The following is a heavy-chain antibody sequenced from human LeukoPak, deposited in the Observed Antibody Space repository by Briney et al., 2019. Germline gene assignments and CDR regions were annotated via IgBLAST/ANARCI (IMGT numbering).Heavy chain of an antibody. D-gene: IGHD3-10*01. V-gene: IGHV3-48*01. CDR3: VRDEIRSGAFDI. Sequence: GGSLRLSCAASGFTFSSYSMNWVRQAPGKGLEWVSYISSSSSTIYYADSVKGRFTISRDNAKNSLYLQLNSLTAEDTAVYYCVRDEIRSGAFDIWGQGTMVTVSS. CDR2: ISSSSSTI. CDR1: GFTFSSYS. J-gene: IGHJ3*02.